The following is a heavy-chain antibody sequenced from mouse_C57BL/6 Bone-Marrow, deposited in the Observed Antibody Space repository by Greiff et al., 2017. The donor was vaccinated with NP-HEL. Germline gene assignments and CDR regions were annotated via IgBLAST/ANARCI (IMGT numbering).Heavy chain of an antibody. J-gene: IGHJ4*01. V-gene: IGHV5-12*01. Sequence: EVKLMESGGGLVQPGGSLKLSCAASGFTFSDYYMYWVRPTPEKRLEWVAYISNGGGSTYYPDTVKGRFTISRDNAKNTLYLQMSRLKSEDTAMYYCARRDYAMDYWGQGTSVTVSS. CDR1: GFTFSDYY. CDR3: ARRDYAMDY. CDR2: ISNGGGST.